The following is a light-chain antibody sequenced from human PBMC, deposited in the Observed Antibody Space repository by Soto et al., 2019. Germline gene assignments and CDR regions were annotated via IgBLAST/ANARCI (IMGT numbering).Light chain of an antibody. CDR2: LGS. Sequence: EIVLTQSPLSLPVTPGEPASISCRSSRSILGSSGYNYLNWYLQKPGQSPQLLIHLGSSRASGVPDRFSGSGSGTDFTLTISRVEAGDVGVYFCAQGLAVPFTFGGGTKVDIK. CDR1: RSILGSSGYNY. V-gene: IGKV2-28*01. J-gene: IGKJ4*01. CDR3: AQGLAVPFT.